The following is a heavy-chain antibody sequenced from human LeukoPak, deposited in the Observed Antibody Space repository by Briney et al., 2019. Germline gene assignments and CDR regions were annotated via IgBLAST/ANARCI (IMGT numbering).Heavy chain of an antibody. CDR3: ARGKQRITMVRGKRYWFDP. J-gene: IGHJ5*02. CDR1: GDSISSSSSY. CDR2: INHSGST. V-gene: IGHV4-39*07. D-gene: IGHD3-10*01. Sequence: SETLSLTCTVSGDSISSSSSYWGWIRQPPGKGLEWIGEINHSGSTNYNPSLKSRVTISVDTSKNQFSLKLSSVTAADTAVYYCARGKQRITMVRGKRYWFDPWGQGTLVTVSS.